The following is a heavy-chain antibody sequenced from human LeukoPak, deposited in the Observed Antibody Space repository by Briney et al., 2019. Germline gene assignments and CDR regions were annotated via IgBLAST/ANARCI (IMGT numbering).Heavy chain of an antibody. Sequence: GGSLRLSCAASGFTFSGYWMSWVRQAPGKGLGWVSAISGSGGSTYYADSVKGRFTISRDNSKNTLYLQMNSLRAEDTAVYYCAKDPRIAVAGYYYYYYMDVWGKGTTVTVSS. V-gene: IGHV3-23*01. CDR1: GFTFSGYW. J-gene: IGHJ6*03. CDR2: ISGSGGST. CDR3: AKDPRIAVAGYYYYYYMDV. D-gene: IGHD6-19*01.